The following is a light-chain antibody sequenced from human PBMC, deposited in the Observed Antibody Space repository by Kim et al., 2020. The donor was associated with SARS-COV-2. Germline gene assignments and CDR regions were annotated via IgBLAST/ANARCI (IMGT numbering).Light chain of an antibody. V-gene: IGKV3-11*01. CDR1: QGVSSY. Sequence: EIVLTQSPATLSLSPGERATLSCRASQGVSSYLAWYQQKPDQAPRLLIYDASNRATGIPARFSGSGSGTDFTLTISSLEPEDFAVYYCQQRSNWPYTFGQGTKLEIK. CDR3: QQRSNWPYT. J-gene: IGKJ2*01. CDR2: DAS.